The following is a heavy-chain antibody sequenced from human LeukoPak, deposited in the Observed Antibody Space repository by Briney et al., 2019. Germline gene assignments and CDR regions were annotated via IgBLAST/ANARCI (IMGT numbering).Heavy chain of an antibody. CDR1: GYTFTGYY. J-gene: IGHJ4*02. CDR2: INPNSGGT. V-gene: IGHV1-2*02. Sequence: ASVKVSCKASGYTFTGYYMHWVRQAPGQGLEWMRWINPNSGGTNYAQKFQGRVTMTRDTSISTAYMELSRLRSDDTAVYYCARNTYYYDSSGYEGPDYWGQGTLVTVSS. CDR3: ARNTYYYDSSGYEGPDY. D-gene: IGHD3-22*01.